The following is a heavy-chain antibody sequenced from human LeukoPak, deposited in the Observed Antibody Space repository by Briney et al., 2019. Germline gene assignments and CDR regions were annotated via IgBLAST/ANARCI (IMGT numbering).Heavy chain of an antibody. Sequence: GASVKVSCKASGGTFSSYAISWVRQAPGQGLEWMGGIIPIFGTANYAQKFQGRVTITADKSTSTAYMELSSLRSEDTAVYYCAKGYYYGSGADAFDIWGQGTMVTVSS. CDR3: AKGYYYGSGADAFDI. V-gene: IGHV1-69*06. CDR2: IIPIFGTA. D-gene: IGHD3-10*01. J-gene: IGHJ3*02. CDR1: GGTFSSYA.